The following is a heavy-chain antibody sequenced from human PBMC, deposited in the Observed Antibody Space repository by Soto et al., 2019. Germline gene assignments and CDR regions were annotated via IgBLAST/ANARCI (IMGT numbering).Heavy chain of an antibody. D-gene: IGHD1-26*01. CDR2: ISYDGSSK. V-gene: IGHV3-33*01. J-gene: IGHJ4*02. Sequence: QVHLSESGGGVGQPGRSLRLSCAAAGLTFSNFGFHWVRQAPGKGLGWVAVISYDGSSKFYKDSVRGRFSISRDNSKSTVFLEVSSLRVEDKAVEYCTSVGATTVFDYWGQGTLVTVSS. CDR1: GLTFSNFG. CDR3: TSVGATTVFDY.